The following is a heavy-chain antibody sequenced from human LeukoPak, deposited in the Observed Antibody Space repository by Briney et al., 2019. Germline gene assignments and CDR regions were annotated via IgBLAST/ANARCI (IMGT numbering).Heavy chain of an antibody. V-gene: IGHV3-23*01. D-gene: IGHD2-15*01. CDR3: AKIRLEESATGY. J-gene: IGHJ4*02. CDR1: GFTVSSNY. CDR2: IGGSGATT. Sequence: GGSLRLSCAASGFTVSSNYMSWVRQAPGKGLEWVSAIGGSGATTYYADSVRGRFTISRDNSKNTMYLQMSSLRAEDTAVYYCAKIRLEESATGYWGQGTLVTVSS.